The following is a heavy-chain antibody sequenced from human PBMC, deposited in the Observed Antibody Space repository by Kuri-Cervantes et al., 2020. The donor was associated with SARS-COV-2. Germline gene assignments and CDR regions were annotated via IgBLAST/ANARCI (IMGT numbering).Heavy chain of an antibody. D-gene: IGHD1-1*01. V-gene: IGHV3-21*01. CDR2: ISSSSSYI. J-gene: IGHJ4*02. CDR1: GFSFSSYN. CDR3: AREGWGSHNIYYFDY. Sequence: ETLSLTCAASGFSFSSYNMNWVRQAPGKGLEWVSSISSSSSYIYYADSVKGRFTISRDNAKNSLYLQMNSLRAEDTAVYYCAREGWGSHNIYYFDYWGQGTLVTVSS.